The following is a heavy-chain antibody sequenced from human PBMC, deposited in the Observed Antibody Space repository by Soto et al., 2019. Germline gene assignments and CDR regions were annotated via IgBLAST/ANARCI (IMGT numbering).Heavy chain of an antibody. V-gene: IGHV1-69*13. CDR3: ARVQIYSSSWYVNWFDP. CDR2: IIPIFGTA. Sequence: GASVKVSCKASGGTFSSYAISWVRQAPGQGLEWMGGIIPIFGTANYAQKFQGRVTITADESTSTAYMELSSLRSEDTAVYYCARVQIYSSSWYVNWFDPWGQGTLVTVSS. D-gene: IGHD6-13*01. J-gene: IGHJ5*02. CDR1: GGTFSSYA.